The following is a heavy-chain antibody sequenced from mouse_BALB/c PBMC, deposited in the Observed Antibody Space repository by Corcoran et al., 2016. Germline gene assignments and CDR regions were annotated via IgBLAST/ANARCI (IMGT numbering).Heavy chain of an antibody. J-gene: IGHJ2*01. CDR1: GYTFTSYW. CDR3: ARNAGKTPYFDY. D-gene: IGHD2-1*01. CDR2: INPSTGYT. Sequence: QVQLQQSGAELAKPGASVKMSCKASGYTFTSYWMHWVKQRPGQGLEWIGYINPSTGYTEYNQKFKDKATLTADKSSSTAYMQLSSLTSEDSAVYYCARNAGKTPYFDYWGQGTTLTVSS. V-gene: IGHV1-7*01.